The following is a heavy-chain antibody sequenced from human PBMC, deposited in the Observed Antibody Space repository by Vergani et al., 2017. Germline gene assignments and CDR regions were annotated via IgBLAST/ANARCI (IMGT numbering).Heavy chain of an antibody. CDR1: GGSISSYY. CDR2: IYYSGST. J-gene: IGHJ6*02. V-gene: IGHV4-59*01. CDR3: ARDRGVVVPAATDYYYYGMDV. D-gene: IGHD2-2*01. Sequence: QVQLQESGPGLVKPSQTLSLTCTVSGGSISSYYWSWLRQPPGKGLEWIGYIYYSGSTNYNPSLKSRVTISVDTSKNQFSLKLSSVTAADTAVYYCARDRGVVVPAATDYYYYGMDVWGQGTTVTVSS.